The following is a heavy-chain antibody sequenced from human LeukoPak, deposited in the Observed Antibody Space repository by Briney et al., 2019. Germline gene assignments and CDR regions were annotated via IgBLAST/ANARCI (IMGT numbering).Heavy chain of an antibody. V-gene: IGHV3-30*18. D-gene: IGHD3-22*01. CDR3: AKVGSSGYYFYYYGMDV. CDR1: GFTFNSYG. Sequence: HAGGSLRLSCAASGFTFNSYGIHWVRQAPGKGLEWVAVISYDGSNKYYADSVKGRFTISRNNSKTTLYLQMNSLRAEDTAAYYCAKVGSSGYYFYYYGMDVWGQGTTVTVSS. J-gene: IGHJ6*02. CDR2: ISYDGSNK.